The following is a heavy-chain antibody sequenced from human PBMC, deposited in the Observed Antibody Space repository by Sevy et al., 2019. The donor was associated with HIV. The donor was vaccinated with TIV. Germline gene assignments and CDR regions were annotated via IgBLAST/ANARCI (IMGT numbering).Heavy chain of an antibody. V-gene: IGHV1-69*13. CDR2: IIPIFGTA. CDR1: GGTFSSYA. J-gene: IGHJ4*02. CDR3: ARIPGGGDYFDY. Sequence: ASVKVSCKASGGTFSSYAISWVRQAPGQGLEWMGGIIPIFGTANYSQKFQGRVTITADESTSTAYMELSSLRSEDTAVYYCARIPGGGDYFDYWGQGTLVTVSS. D-gene: IGHD2-21*01.